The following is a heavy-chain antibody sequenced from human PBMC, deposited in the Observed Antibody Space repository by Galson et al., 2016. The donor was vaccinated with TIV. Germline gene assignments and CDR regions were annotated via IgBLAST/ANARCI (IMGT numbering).Heavy chain of an antibody. D-gene: IGHD5/OR15-5a*01. J-gene: IGHJ5*02. CDR3: ARGVSTGSGWVDH. CDR2: IDPSDSYI. CDR1: GYNFTNYW. V-gene: IGHV5-10-1*01. Sequence: QSGADVKKPGESLRISGTGSGYNFTNYWINWVRQMPGKGLEWMGRIDPSDSYINYSPSFEGHVTILADRSITPAYLHWSSLRGSDTAIYYCARGVSTGSGWVDHWRRGTLVTVSS.